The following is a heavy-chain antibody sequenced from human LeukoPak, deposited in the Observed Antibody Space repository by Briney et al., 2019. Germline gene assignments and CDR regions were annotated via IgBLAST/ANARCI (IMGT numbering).Heavy chain of an antibody. CDR2: ISGSGGST. J-gene: IGHJ3*02. D-gene: IGHD5-24*01. V-gene: IGHV3-23*01. CDR3: VRGDSAFDI. Sequence: GGSLRLSCAASGFTFSSYNMNWVRQAPGKGLEGVSAISGSGGSTYYADSVKGRFTISRDNAKNTLFLQMNSLRAEDTAVYYCVRGDSAFDIWGQGTMVTVSS. CDR1: GFTFSSYN.